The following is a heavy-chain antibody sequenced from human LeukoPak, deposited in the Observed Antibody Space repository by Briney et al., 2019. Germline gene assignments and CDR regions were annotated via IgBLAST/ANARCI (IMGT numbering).Heavy chain of an antibody. J-gene: IGHJ4*02. CDR2: ISSSSSYI. V-gene: IGHV3-21*01. CDR3: ASGPEPLFDY. Sequence: PGGSLRLSCAASGFTFSSYSMNWVRQAPGKGLEWVSSISSSSSYIYYADSVKGRFTISRDNAKNSLYLQMNSLRAEDTAVYYCASGPEPLFDYWGQGTLVTVSS. CDR1: GFTFSSYS.